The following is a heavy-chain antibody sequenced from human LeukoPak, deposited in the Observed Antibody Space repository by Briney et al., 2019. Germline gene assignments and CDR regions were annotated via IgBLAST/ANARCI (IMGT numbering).Heavy chain of an antibody. D-gene: IGHD3-10*01. V-gene: IGHV3-23*01. Sequence: PGGSLRLTCAASGFTFSSYAMSWVRQAPGKGLEWVSAISASDGRTWYADSVRGRFTISRGNFKNTLYVQINSLRAEDTAVYYCVRDKRFPDDVFDIRGQGTLVTVSS. CDR2: ISASDGRT. CDR3: VRDKRFPDDVFDI. CDR1: GFTFSSYA. J-gene: IGHJ3*02.